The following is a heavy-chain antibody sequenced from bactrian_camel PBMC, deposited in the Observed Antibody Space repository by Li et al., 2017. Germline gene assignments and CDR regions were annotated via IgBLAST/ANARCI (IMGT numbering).Heavy chain of an antibody. J-gene: IGHJ4*01. CDR1: RATYGSGRWYC. V-gene: IGHV3S55*01. CDR3: AAEAGAYCSRFDSDSAYTY. CDR2: IDSDTT. Sequence: HVQLVESGGGSVQAGGSLRLSCAASRATYGSGRWYCMGWFRQAPGKEREGVAAIDSDTTRYADSVKGRFTISKDNAKNTLYLQMNSLKPEDSAMYYCAAEAGAYCSRFDSDSAYTYWGQGTQVTVS. D-gene: IGHD1*01.